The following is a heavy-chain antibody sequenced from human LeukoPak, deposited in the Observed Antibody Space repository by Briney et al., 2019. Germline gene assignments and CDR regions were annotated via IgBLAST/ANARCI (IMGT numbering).Heavy chain of an antibody. CDR1: GYTFTSYD. Sequence: ASVKVSCKASGYTFTSYDINWVRQATGQGLEWMGWMNPNSGNTGYAQKFQGRVTMTRNTSISMAYVELSSLRSEDTAVYYCARGRIRGAAAAPGYWGQGTLVTVSS. D-gene: IGHD3-10*01. CDR2: MNPNSGNT. V-gene: IGHV1-8*01. CDR3: ARGRIRGAAAAPGY. J-gene: IGHJ4*02.